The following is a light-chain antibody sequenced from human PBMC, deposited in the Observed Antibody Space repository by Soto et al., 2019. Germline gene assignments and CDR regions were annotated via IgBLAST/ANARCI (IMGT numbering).Light chain of an antibody. J-gene: IGKJ3*01. CDR2: EAS. Sequence: EIVLTQSPATLSLSPGERATLSCRASQTVSSSLAWYQQKPGQAPRLLIYEASNRATGIPARFSGSGSGTDFTLTISSLQPEDVATYYCQHCDYLPIFGPGTTVDFK. CDR3: QHCDYLPI. V-gene: IGKV3-11*01. CDR1: QTVSSS.